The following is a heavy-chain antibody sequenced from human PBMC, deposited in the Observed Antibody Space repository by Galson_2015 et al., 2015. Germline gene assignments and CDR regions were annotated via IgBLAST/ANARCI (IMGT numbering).Heavy chain of an antibody. D-gene: IGHD3-10*01. CDR1: GYSFTSYW. CDR2: IYPGDSDT. CDR3: ARHSYYYGSGSSFRDAFDI. Sequence: QSGAEVKKPGESLKISCKGSGYSFTSYWIGWVRQMPGKGLEWMGIIYPGDSDTRYSPSFQGQVTISADKSISTAYLQWSSLKASDTAMYYCARHSYYYGSGSSFRDAFDIWGQGTMVTVSS. V-gene: IGHV5-51*01. J-gene: IGHJ3*02.